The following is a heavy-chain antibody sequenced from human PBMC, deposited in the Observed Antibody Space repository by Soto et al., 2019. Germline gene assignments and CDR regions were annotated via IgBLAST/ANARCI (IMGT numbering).Heavy chain of an antibody. CDR2: IYHSGST. V-gene: IGHV4-30-2*01. J-gene: IGHJ3*02. Sequence: SETLSLTCAVSGGSISSGGYSWSWLRQPPGKGLEWIGYIYHSGSTYYNPSLKSRVTISVDRSKNQFSLKLSSVTAADTAVYYCARAFSLDDAFDIWGQGTMVTVSS. D-gene: IGHD3-16*02. CDR1: GGSISSGGYS. CDR3: ARAFSLDDAFDI.